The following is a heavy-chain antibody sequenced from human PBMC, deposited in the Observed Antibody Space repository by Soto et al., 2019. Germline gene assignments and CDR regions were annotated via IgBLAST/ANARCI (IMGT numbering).Heavy chain of an antibody. Sequence: SGPTLVNPTETLTLTCTVSGFSLSNARMGVSWIRQPPGKALEWLAHIFSNDEKSYSTSLKSRLTISKDTSKSQVVLTMTNMDPVDTATYYCARTVYDILTGYYFPDYCGQGTMVTVYS. V-gene: IGHV2-26*01. CDR2: IFSNDEK. CDR3: ARTVYDILTGYYFPDY. CDR1: GFSLSNARMG. D-gene: IGHD3-9*01. J-gene: IGHJ4*02.